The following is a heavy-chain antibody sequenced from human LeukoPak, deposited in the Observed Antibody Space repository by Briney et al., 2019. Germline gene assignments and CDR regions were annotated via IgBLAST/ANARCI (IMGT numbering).Heavy chain of an antibody. CDR3: AKETSANYYDSSGYYDDAFDI. J-gene: IGHJ3*02. Sequence: GRSLRLSCAASGFTFSSYAMSWVRQAPGKGLEWVSAISGSGGSTYYADSVKGRFTISRDNSKNTPYLQMNSLRAEDTAVYYCAKETSANYYDSSGYYDDAFDIWGQGTMVTVSS. V-gene: IGHV3-23*01. D-gene: IGHD3-22*01. CDR1: GFTFSSYA. CDR2: ISGSGGST.